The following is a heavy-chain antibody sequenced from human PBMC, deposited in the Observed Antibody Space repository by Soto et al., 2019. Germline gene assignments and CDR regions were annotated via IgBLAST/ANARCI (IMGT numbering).Heavy chain of an antibody. CDR2: ISHSGST. CDR1: AGSSSGHY. D-gene: IGHD5-12*01. V-gene: IGHV4-34*01. Sequence: SQNQSLTCAAYAGSSSGHYLPWIRVRPGTGLEWIGGISHSGSTNYNPSLKSRVTISVDTSKNQFSLKLTSVTAADTAVYYCARGRVRYSGYDYHGVLDVWGQGTTVT. J-gene: IGHJ6*02. CDR3: ARGRVRYSGYDYHGVLDV.